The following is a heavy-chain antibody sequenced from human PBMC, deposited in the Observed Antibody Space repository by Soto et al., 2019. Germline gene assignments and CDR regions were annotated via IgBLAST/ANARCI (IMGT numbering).Heavy chain of an antibody. J-gene: IGHJ4*02. CDR1: GFTFSSYA. CDR2: IWYGGSNK. Sequence: QVQLVESGGGVVQPGRSLRLSCEASGFTFSSYAMHWVRQAPGKGLEWVAVIWYGGSNKYYADSVKGRFTISRDNSKNTLYLQMNSMGAEDTSVYHCARGGYYATSGYYSTSYYFDYWGQGTLVTVSS. D-gene: IGHD3-22*01. V-gene: IGHV3-33*01. CDR3: ARGGYYATSGYYSTSYYFDY.